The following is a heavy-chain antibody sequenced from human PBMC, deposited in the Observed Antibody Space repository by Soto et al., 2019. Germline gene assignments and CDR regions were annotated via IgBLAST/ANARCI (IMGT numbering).Heavy chain of an antibody. J-gene: IGHJ3*02. Sequence: ASVKVSCKASGYTFTGYYMHWVRQAPGQGLEWVGWINPNSGGTNYAQKFQGWVTMTRDTSISTAYMELSRLRSDDTAVYYCARDGWSDSSGWEDAFDIWGQGTMVTVSS. V-gene: IGHV1-2*04. D-gene: IGHD6-19*01. CDR3: ARDGWSDSSGWEDAFDI. CDR2: INPNSGGT. CDR1: GYTFTGYY.